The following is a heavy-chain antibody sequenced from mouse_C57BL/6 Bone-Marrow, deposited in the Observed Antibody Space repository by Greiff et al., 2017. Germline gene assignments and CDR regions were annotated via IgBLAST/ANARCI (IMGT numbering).Heavy chain of an antibody. CDR3: ARADSSGPAWCAY. Sequence: EVQRVESGGGLVKPGGSLKLSCAASGFTFSSYAMSWVRQTPEKRLEWVATISDGGSYTYYPDNVKGRFTISRDNAKNNLYLQMSHLKSEDTAMYYCARADSSGPAWCAYWGQGTLVTVSA. V-gene: IGHV5-4*01. J-gene: IGHJ3*01. CDR1: GFTFSSYA. CDR2: ISDGGSYT. D-gene: IGHD3-2*02.